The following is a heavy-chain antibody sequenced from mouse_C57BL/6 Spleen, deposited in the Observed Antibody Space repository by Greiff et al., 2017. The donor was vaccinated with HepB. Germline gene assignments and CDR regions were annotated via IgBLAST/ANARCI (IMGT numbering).Heavy chain of an antibody. CDR3: TRLGYYGSSFAY. J-gene: IGHJ3*01. CDR1: GYTFTDYE. Sequence: VKLMESGAELVRPGASVTLSCKASGYTFTDYEMHWVKQTPVHGLEWIGAIDPETGGTAYNQKFKGKAILTADKSSSTAYMELRSLTSEDSAVYYCTRLGYYGSSFAYWGQGTLVTVSA. V-gene: IGHV1-15*01. D-gene: IGHD1-1*01. CDR2: IDPETGGT.